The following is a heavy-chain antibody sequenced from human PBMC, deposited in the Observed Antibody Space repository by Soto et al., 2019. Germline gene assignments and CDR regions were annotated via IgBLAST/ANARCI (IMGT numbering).Heavy chain of an antibody. CDR1: GVSLNTADTW. J-gene: IGHJ6*02. CDR2: YHCGGST. CDR3: VRSRQMESGNDYGLDV. V-gene: IGHV4-30-4*01. Sequence: QVQLQESGSGLVKPSQSLSLTCTVSGVSLNTADTWWCWIRQSPGKGLEIIGYYHCGGSTYYDASFRIPVIISADTSNSQFSLKLSSVTVADTAVYVCVRSRQMESGNDYGLDVWGQGTTVTVSS. D-gene: IGHD1-1*01.